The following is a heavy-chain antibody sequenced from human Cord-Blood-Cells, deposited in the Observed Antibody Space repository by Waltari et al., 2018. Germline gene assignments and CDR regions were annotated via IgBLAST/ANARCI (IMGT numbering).Heavy chain of an antibody. V-gene: IGHV4-4*07. CDR2: IYTSGST. J-gene: IGHJ6*02. CDR1: GGPISSSY. D-gene: IGHD4-17*01. CDR3: ARQAGDYYYYGMDV. Sequence: QVQLQESGPGLVKPSETLSLTCTVPGGPISSSYWSWIRQPAGKGLEWIGRIYTSGSTNYNPSLKSRVTMSVDTSKNQFSLKLSSVTAADTAVYYCARQAGDYYYYGMDVWGQGTTVTVSS.